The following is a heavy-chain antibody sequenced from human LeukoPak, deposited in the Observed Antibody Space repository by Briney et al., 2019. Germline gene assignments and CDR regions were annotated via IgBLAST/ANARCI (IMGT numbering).Heavy chain of an antibody. CDR1: GFTFSSYW. Sequence: GGSLRLSCAASGFTFSSYWMSWVRQAPGKGLEWVANIKQDGSEKYYVDSVKGRFTISRDNAKNSLYLQMNSLRAEDTAVYYCARGGAVAAHDAFDIWGQGTMVTVSS. J-gene: IGHJ3*02. D-gene: IGHD6-19*01. CDR3: ARGGAVAAHDAFDI. V-gene: IGHV3-7*01. CDR2: IKQDGSEK.